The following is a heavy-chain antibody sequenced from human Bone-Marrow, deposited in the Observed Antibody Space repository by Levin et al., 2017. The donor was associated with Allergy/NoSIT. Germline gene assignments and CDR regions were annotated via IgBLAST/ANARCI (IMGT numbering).Heavy chain of an antibody. CDR1: GGSISSYY. Sequence: SETLSLTCTVSGGSISSYYWSWIRQPPGKGLEWIGYIYYSRSTNYNPSLKSRVTISVDTSKNQFSLKLSSVTAADTAVYYCARDGIAVAGTGYNWFDPWGQGTLVTVSS. CDR3: ARDGIAVAGTGYNWFDP. J-gene: IGHJ5*02. D-gene: IGHD6-19*01. V-gene: IGHV4-59*01. CDR2: IYYSRST.